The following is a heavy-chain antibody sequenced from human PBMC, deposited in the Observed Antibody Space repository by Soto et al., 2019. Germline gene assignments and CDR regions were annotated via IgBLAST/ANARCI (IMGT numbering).Heavy chain of an antibody. Sequence: QVQLEESGGGVVQPGRSLRLSCAASGFTFSSYALLWVRQAPGKGLEWVAVISSDGNNNHHADSVKGRITISRDNSKNTRYLQMNSLRADDTAVYYGARVAGYGGCNWYFDLWGRGTLVTVSS. CDR2: ISSDGNNN. V-gene: IGHV3-30-3*01. J-gene: IGHJ2*01. CDR3: ARVAGYGGCNWYFDL. D-gene: IGHD4-17*01. CDR1: GFTFSSYA.